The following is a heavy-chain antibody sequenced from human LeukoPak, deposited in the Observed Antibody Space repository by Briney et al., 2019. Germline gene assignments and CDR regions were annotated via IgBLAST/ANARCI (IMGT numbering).Heavy chain of an antibody. D-gene: IGHD6-13*01. CDR1: GFTFSSYW. Sequence: GGSLRLSCAASGFTFSSYWMHWVRQAPGKGLEWVSAISGSGGSTYYADSVKGRFTISRDNSKNTLYLQMNSLRAEDTAVYYCASTINSRPNYYYYGMDVWGQGTTVTVSS. CDR2: ISGSGGST. J-gene: IGHJ6*02. V-gene: IGHV3-23*01. CDR3: ASTINSRPNYYYYGMDV.